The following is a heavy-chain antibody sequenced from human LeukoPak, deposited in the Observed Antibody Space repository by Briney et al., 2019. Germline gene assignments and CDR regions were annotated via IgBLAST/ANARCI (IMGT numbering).Heavy chain of an antibody. Sequence: SETLSLTCAVYGGSFSGYYWSWVRQPPGKGLEWIGEMYLSGTTHSNPSVKSRVTISIDKSKNQFFLNLSSVTAADTAVYYCAGLVGRYSSGLYYYYFDYWGQGTLVTVSS. V-gene: IGHV4-34*01. D-gene: IGHD3-22*01. CDR1: GGSFSGYY. CDR3: AGLVGRYSSGLYYYYFDY. J-gene: IGHJ4*02. CDR2: MYLSGTT.